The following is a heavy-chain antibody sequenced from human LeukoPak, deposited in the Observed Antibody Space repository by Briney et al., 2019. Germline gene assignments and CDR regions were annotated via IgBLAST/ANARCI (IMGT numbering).Heavy chain of an antibody. Sequence: ASVTVSCTVSGYTLTELSMHWVRQAPGKGLEWMGGFDPEDGETIYAQKFQGRVTMTEDTSTDTAYMELSSLRSEDTAVYYCATGEDYYALPVFQHWGQGTLVTVSS. CDR1: GYTLTELS. J-gene: IGHJ1*01. CDR2: FDPEDGET. D-gene: IGHD3-10*01. V-gene: IGHV1-24*01. CDR3: ATGEDYYALPVFQH.